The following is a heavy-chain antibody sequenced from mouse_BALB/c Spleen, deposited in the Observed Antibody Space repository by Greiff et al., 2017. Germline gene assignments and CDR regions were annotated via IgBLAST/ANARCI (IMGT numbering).Heavy chain of an antibody. CDR2: IWWDDDK. CDR3: ARIPLYGYDGEYYYAMDY. V-gene: IGHV8-8*01. Sequence: QVTLKVSGPGILKPSQTLSLTCSFSGFSLSTSGMGVGWIRQPSGKGLEWLAHIWWDDDKYNNPSLKSQLTISKDTSRNQVFLKITSVDTADTATYYCARIPLYGYDGEYYYAMDYWGQGTSVTVSS. CDR1: GFSLSTSGMG. J-gene: IGHJ4*01. D-gene: IGHD2-2*01.